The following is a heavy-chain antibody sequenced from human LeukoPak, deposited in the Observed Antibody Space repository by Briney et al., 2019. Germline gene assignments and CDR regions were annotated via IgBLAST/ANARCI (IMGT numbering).Heavy chain of an antibody. CDR3: ARVRRDGYRSYAFDI. J-gene: IGHJ3*02. D-gene: IGHD5-24*01. V-gene: IGHV1-2*02. CDR1: GYTFTGYY. Sequence: GASVKVSCKASGYTFTGYYMHWVRQAPGQGLEWMGWINPNSGGTNYAQKFQGRVIMTRDTSISTAYMELSRLRSDDTAVYYCARVRRDGYRSYAFDIWGQGTMVTVSS. CDR2: INPNSGGT.